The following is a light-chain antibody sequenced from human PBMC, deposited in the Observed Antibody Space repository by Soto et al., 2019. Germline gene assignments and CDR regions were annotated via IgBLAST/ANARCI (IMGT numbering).Light chain of an antibody. CDR1: SSDVGGYGF. J-gene: IGLJ2*01. V-gene: IGLV2-14*03. Sequence: QSALTQAASVSGSPGQSITISCTGTSSDVGGYGFVSWYQQHPGKAPKLIIYEVTHRPAGVYNRFSGSKSGNTASLTISGHQAEDEAEYFCSSYTTSSTLVVFGGGTKLTVL. CDR2: EVT. CDR3: SSYTTSSTLVV.